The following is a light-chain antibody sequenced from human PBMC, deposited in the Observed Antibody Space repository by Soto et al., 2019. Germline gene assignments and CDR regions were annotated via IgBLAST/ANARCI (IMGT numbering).Light chain of an antibody. CDR2: EVT. V-gene: IGLV2-8*01. J-gene: IGLJ3*02. CDR1: SSDIGGYDH. CDR3: GSFAGPVWV. Sequence: QSALTQPPSASGSPGQSVTISCTGTSSDIGGYDHVSWYRQDPGKAPQVMIYEVTKRPSGVPDRFSGSKAGNTASLTVFGLQAEDEANYYCGSFAGPVWVFGGGTKLTVL.